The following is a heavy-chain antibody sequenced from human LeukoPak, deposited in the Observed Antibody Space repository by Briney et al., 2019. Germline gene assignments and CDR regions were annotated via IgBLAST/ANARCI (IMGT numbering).Heavy chain of an antibody. CDR1: GFTFSSYG. V-gene: IGHV3-23*01. Sequence: GGTLRLSCAASGFTFSSYGLSWVRQAPGKGLEWVSGISGTGGIIYYADSVKGRFTISRDNSKKMVYLQMNSLRAEDTAVYYCLKRPVGGIFDYWGQGTLVTVSS. D-gene: IGHD6-19*01. J-gene: IGHJ4*02. CDR2: ISGTGGII. CDR3: LKRPVGGIFDY.